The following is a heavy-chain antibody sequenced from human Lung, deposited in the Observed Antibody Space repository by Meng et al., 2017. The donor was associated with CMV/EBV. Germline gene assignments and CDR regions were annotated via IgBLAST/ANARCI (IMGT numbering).Heavy chain of an antibody. D-gene: IGHD6-13*01. CDR3: ARVAGSSWGFRRYYFDY. CDR2: ISSSGSTI. CDR1: GFTFSDYY. J-gene: IGHJ4*02. V-gene: IGHV3-11*01. Sequence: GGSXRLXXAASGFTFSDYYMSWIRQAPGKGLEWVSYISSSGSTIYYADSVKGRFTISRDNAKNSLYLQMNSLRAEDTAVYYCARVAGSSWGFRRYYFDYXARXRWSPSPQ.